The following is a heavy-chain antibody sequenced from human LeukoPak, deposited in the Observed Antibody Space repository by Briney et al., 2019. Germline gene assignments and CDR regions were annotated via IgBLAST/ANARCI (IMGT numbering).Heavy chain of an antibody. CDR1: GFTFSSYC. CDR2: INIDGTST. D-gene: IGHD2-2*01. Sequence: GGSLRLSCAASGFTFSSYCMAWVRQAPGKGMGWVSRINIDGTSTTYADFVKGRLTISRDNAKNTLYLQMSRLRDEDTGLYYCASEASTTSNLIRRPEVVYWGQGTLVTVSS. J-gene: IGHJ4*02. V-gene: IGHV3-74*01. CDR3: ASEASTTSNLIRRPEVVY.